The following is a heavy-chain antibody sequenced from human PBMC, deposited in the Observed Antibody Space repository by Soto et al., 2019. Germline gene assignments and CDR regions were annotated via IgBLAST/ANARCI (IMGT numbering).Heavy chain of an antibody. CDR1: GGTFGSYT. CDR3: ARQKAMPPHFYSGMDV. J-gene: IGHJ6*02. V-gene: IGHV1-69*06. CDR2: IIPMFGTA. D-gene: IGHD2-2*01. Sequence: QVHLVQSGAEVKKPGSSVKVSCTASGGTFGSYTVTWVRQAPGQGLEWMGEIIPMFGTASYAQKFQGRVTLTADKSTTTAHMELRSLSSDDTAFYFCARQKAMPPHFYSGMDVWGHGTTVTVSS.